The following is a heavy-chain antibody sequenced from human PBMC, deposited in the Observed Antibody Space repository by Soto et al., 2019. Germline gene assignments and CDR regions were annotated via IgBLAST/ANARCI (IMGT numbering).Heavy chain of an antibody. Sequence: EVQLLESGGGLVQPGGSLRFSCAASGFTLSTYGMTWVRQAPGKGLEWVSAITGTGGNTYYVESVKGRFTVSRDNSKNMLYLQVNSLRAEDTAVYYCARIRGYYYGLDVWGQGTTVTVSS. J-gene: IGHJ6*02. CDR1: GFTLSTYG. CDR3: ARIRGYYYGLDV. CDR2: ITGTGGNT. V-gene: IGHV3-23*01.